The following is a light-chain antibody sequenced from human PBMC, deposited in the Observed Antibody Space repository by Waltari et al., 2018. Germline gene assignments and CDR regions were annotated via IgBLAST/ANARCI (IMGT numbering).Light chain of an antibody. CDR2: EDI. Sequence: SYELTQPPSVPVSPGETARITCPGNALPKKSAHWYQQRFGPALVPVIYEDIKRPSGIPERFSGSSSGTMATLTISGAQVEDEGDYYCYSTDSSGNERVFGGGTKLTVL. V-gene: IGLV3-10*01. CDR1: ALPKKS. J-gene: IGLJ3*02. CDR3: YSTDSSGNERV.